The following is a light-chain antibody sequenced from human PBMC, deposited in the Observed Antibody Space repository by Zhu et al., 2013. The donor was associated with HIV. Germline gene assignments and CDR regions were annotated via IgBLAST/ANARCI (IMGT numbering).Light chain of an antibody. Sequence: DIVLTQSPGTLSLSPGEGATLSCRASQRVSSTYLAWYQQKPGQAPRLLIYGASTRATGIPDRFSGSGSGTDFTLTISSLQAEDVAVYYCQQYYSIRRTFGQGTKVEIK. CDR1: QRVSSTY. V-gene: IGKV3-20*01. J-gene: IGKJ2*02. CDR2: GAS. CDR3: QQYYSIRRT.